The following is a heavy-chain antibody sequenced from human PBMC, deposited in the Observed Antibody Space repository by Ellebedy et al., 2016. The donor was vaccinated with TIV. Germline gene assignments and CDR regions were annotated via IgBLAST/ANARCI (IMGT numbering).Heavy chain of an antibody. Sequence: GESLKISCEASGITVSDYFMNWVRQAPGKGLELVSVIYGDGGTNYTDSVQGRFTISRDSSKNTLYLQMNSLRAEDTAVYYCARDPRGGGDYGDNWFDPWGQGTLVTVSS. CDR2: IYGDGGT. J-gene: IGHJ5*02. CDR3: ARDPRGGGDYGDNWFDP. CDR1: GITVSDYF. V-gene: IGHV3-66*01. D-gene: IGHD4-17*01.